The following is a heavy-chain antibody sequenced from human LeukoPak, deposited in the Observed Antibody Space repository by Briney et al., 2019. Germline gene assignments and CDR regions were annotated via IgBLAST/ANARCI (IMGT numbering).Heavy chain of an antibody. V-gene: IGHV3-11*04. Sequence: PGGSLRLSCAASGFTLRGYYMSWIRQAPGKGLEWISYMSSTGNTIYYAESVKGRFTVSRDSANNSMSLQMTSLRAEDSAVYYCARSSSYFTYFDLRGRDTLVTVSS. J-gene: IGHJ2*01. D-gene: IGHD2/OR15-2a*01. CDR1: GFTLRGYY. CDR2: MSSTGNTI. CDR3: ARSSSYFTYFDL.